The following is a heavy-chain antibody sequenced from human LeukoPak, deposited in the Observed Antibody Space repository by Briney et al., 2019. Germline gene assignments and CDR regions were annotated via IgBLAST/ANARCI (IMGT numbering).Heavy chain of an antibody. CDR3: AKDLYTYYYDSSGYYWDY. V-gene: IGHV3-23*01. CDR2: ISGSGGST. D-gene: IGHD3-22*01. CDR1: GFTFSSYA. Sequence: GGSLRLSCAASGFTFSSYAMSWVRQAPGKGLEWVSAISGSGGSTYYADSVKGRFTISRDNSKNTLYLQMNSRRAEDTAVYYCAKDLYTYYYDSSGYYWDYWGQGTLVTVSS. J-gene: IGHJ4*02.